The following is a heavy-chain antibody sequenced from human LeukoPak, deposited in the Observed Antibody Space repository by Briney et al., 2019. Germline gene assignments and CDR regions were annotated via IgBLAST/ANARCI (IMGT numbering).Heavy chain of an antibody. CDR1: GYTFTSYG. J-gene: IGHJ3*02. D-gene: IGHD3-3*01. Sequence: ASVRVSCKASGYTFTSYGISWVRQAPGQGLEWMGWISAYNGNTNYAQKLQGRVTMTTDTSTSTAYMELRSLRSDDTAVYYCAREPILRFLEWLNAFDIWGQGTMVTVSS. CDR2: ISAYNGNT. CDR3: AREPILRFLEWLNAFDI. V-gene: IGHV1-18*01.